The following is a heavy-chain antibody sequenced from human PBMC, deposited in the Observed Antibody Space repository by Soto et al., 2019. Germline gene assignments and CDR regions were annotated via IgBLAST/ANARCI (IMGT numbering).Heavy chain of an antibody. D-gene: IGHD5-18*01. CDR1: GYTFTSYA. Sequence: GASVNVSCKASGYTFTSYAMHWVRQAPGQRLEWMGWINAGNGNTKYSQKFQGRVTITRDTSASTAYMELSSLRSEDTAVYYCARDWGQLWSSFDYWGQGTLVTVSS. J-gene: IGHJ4*02. CDR2: INAGNGNT. CDR3: ARDWGQLWSSFDY. V-gene: IGHV1-3*01.